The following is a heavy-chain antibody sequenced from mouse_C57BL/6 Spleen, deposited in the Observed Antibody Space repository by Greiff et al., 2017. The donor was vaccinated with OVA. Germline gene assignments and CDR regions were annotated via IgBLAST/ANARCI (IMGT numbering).Heavy chain of an antibody. CDR3: ARDHQLYAMDY. D-gene: IGHD3-1*01. J-gene: IGHJ4*01. V-gene: IGHV5-16*01. Sequence: EVQRVESEGGLVQPGSSMKLSCTASGFTFSDYYMAWVRQVPEKGLEWVANINYDGSSTYYLDSLKSRFIISRDNAKNILYLQMSSLTSEDTATYYCARDHQLYAMDYWGQGTSVTVSS. CDR2: INYDGSST. CDR1: GFTFSDYY.